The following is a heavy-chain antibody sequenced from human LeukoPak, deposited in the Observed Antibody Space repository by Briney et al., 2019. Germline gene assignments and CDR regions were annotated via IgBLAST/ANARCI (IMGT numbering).Heavy chain of an antibody. D-gene: IGHD3-3*01. CDR2: ISAHNGNT. CDR3: ATLPLFGVVGGFDP. Sequence: ASVKVSCKASGYTFTSYGISWVRQAPGQGLEWMGWISAHNGNTNYAQKLQGRVTMTEDTSTDTAYMELSSLRSEDTAVYYCATLPLFGVVGGFDPWGQGTLVTVSS. J-gene: IGHJ5*02. CDR1: GYTFTSYG. V-gene: IGHV1-18*01.